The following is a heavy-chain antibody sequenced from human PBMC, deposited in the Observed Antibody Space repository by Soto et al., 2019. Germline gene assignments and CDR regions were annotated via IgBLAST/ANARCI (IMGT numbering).Heavy chain of an antibody. CDR1: GYTFTGYY. CDR2: INPNSGGT. CDR3: ARGYGSPPGSDNWNYLPNDAFDI. V-gene: IGHV1-2*04. J-gene: IGHJ3*02. Sequence: GASVKVSCKASGYTFTGYYMHWVRQAPGQGLEWMGWINPNSGGTNYAQKFQGWVTMTRDTSISTAYMELSRLRSDDTAVYYCARGYGSPPGSDNWNYLPNDAFDIWGQGTMVTVSS. D-gene: IGHD1-7*01.